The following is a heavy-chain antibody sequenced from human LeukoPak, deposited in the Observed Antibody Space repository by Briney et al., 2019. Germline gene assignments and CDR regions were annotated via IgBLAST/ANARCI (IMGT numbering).Heavy chain of an antibody. D-gene: IGHD2-15*01. CDR2: ISAYNGNT. CDR1: GYTFTSYG. J-gene: IGHJ4*02. Sequence: GASVKVSCKASGYTFTSYGISWVRQAPGQGLEWMGWISAYNGNTNYAQKLQGRVTMTTDTSTSTAYMELSSLRSEDTAVYYCAGGYCSGGSCYLFDYWGQGTLVTVSS. CDR3: AGGYCSGGSCYLFDY. V-gene: IGHV1-18*01.